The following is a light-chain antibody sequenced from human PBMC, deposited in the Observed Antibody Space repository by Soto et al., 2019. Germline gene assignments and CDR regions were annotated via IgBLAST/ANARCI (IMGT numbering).Light chain of an antibody. J-gene: IGKJ4*02. CDR3: QQYNNWPLT. V-gene: IGKV3-15*01. CDR2: GAS. Sequence: EIVMTQTPATLSVSPGERATLSCRASQSVSSNLAWYQQKPGQAPRLLIYGASTRATGISARFSGSGSGTEFAVTISSLQSEDFAVYYCQQYNNWPLTVGGGTKVEIK. CDR1: QSVSSN.